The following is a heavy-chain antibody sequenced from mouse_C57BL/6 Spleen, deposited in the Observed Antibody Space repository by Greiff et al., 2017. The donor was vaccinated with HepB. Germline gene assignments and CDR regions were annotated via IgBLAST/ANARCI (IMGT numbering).Heavy chain of an antibody. J-gene: IGHJ3*01. V-gene: IGHV1-50*01. CDR1: GYTFTSYW. D-gene: IGHD6-1*01. CDR3: AREGGSPTY. CDR2: IDPSDSYT. Sequence: VKLQQPGAELVKPGASVKLSCKASGYTFTSYWMQWVKQRPGQGLEWIGEIDPSDSYTNYNQKFKGKATLTVDTSSSTAYMQLSSLTSEDSAVYYCAREGGSPTYWGQGTLVTVSA.